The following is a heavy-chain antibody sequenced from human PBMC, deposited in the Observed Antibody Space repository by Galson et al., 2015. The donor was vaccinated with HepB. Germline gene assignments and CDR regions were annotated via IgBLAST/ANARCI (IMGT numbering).Heavy chain of an antibody. CDR3: ARHQYSGHPSRASDI. J-gene: IGHJ3*02. CDR2: IYPGDSDT. CDR1: GYIFSNYW. Sequence: QSGAEVKEAGESLNISCKGSGYIFSNYWIAWVRQMPGKGLEWVGVIYPGDSDTRYSPSFQGQVTMSVDKSITTAYLQWSSLKATDTAMYYCARHQYSGHPSRASDIWGQGTMVSVSS. V-gene: IGHV5-51*01. D-gene: IGHD1-26*01.